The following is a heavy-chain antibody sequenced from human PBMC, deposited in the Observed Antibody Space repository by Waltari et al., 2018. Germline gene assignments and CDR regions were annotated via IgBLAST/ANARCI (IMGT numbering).Heavy chain of an antibody. CDR3: ARSGVAAAGDDY. D-gene: IGHD6-13*01. CDR2: ITRSSSTI. V-gene: IGHV3-48*02. Sequence: EVQLVESGGGLVQPGGSLRLSCAASGFTFSGYSMNWVRQAPGTGLEWVSYITRSSSTIYYADSVKGRFTVSRDNAKNSLYLQMNSLRDEDTAVYYCARSGVAAAGDDYWGQGTLVTVSS. CDR1: GFTFSGYS. J-gene: IGHJ4*02.